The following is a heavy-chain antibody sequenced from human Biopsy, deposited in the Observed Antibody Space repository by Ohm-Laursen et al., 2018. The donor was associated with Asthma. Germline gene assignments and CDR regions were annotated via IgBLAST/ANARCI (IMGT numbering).Heavy chain of an antibody. V-gene: IGHV1-69*01. CDR1: GGTFSNFA. J-gene: IGHJ4*02. CDR3: ASDVPKDDGRYNFQF. D-gene: IGHD1-26*01. CDR2: IMTVFGTT. Sequence: SSVKVSCKAPGGTFSNFAISWVRQAPGQGLEWLGGIMTVFGTTNYAQKFQGRVTITADESTSTAYMELSSLSSDDTAVYYCASDVPKDDGRYNFQFWGQGTLVTVSS.